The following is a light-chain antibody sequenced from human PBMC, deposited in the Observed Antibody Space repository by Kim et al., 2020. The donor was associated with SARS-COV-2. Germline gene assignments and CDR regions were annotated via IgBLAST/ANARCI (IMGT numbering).Light chain of an antibody. CDR3: NSRDSNDNVV. CDR1: SLRSYY. J-gene: IGLJ2*01. Sequence: VALGKTVRITCQGDSLRSYYANWYQQKPGQAPILVIYGKNKRPSGIPDRFSGSSSGNTASLTITGTQAGDEADYYCNSRDSNDNVVFGGGTQLTVL. CDR2: GKN. V-gene: IGLV3-19*01.